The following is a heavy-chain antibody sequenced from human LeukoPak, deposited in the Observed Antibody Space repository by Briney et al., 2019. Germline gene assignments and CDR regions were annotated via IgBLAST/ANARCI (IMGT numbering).Heavy chain of an antibody. J-gene: IGHJ4*02. CDR1: GVTFSIAW. V-gene: IGHV3-15*01. Sequence: PGGSLRLSCAASGVTFSIAWMSWVRQAPGKGPEWVGRIKSKTDGGTTDYAAPVKDRFTISRDDSKNTLYLHMNSLKTEDTAVYYCVTIRYSTSYFFDYWGQGTLATVSS. CDR3: VTIRYSTSYFFDY. CDR2: IKSKTDGGTT. D-gene: IGHD6-13*01.